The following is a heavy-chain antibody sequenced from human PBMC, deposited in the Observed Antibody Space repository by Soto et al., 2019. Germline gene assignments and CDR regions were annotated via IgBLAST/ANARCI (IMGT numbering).Heavy chain of an antibody. J-gene: IGHJ5*02. Sequence: SETLSLTCAVAGGSISSGGYSWSWLRQPPGKGLEWIGYIYHSGSTYYNPSLKSRVTISVDRSKNQFSLKLSSVTAADTAVYYCARGGSGSSWFDPWGQGTLVTVSS. D-gene: IGHD3-10*01. V-gene: IGHV4-30-2*01. CDR3: ARGGSGSSWFDP. CDR2: IYHSGST. CDR1: GGSISSGGYS.